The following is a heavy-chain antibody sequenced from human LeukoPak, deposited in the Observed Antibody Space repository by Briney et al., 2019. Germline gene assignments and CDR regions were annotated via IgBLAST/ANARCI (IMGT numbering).Heavy chain of an antibody. CDR3: ARLEDYGDSPPYNWFDP. CDR2: MNPNSGNT. J-gene: IGHJ5*02. V-gene: IGHV1-8*01. D-gene: IGHD4-17*01. CDR1: GYTFTSYD. Sequence: GASVKVSCKASGYTFTSYDINWVRQATGQGLEWMGWMNPNSGNTGYAQKFQGRVTMTRDTSISTAYMELSRLRSDDTAVYYCARLEDYGDSPPYNWFDPWGQGTLVTVSS.